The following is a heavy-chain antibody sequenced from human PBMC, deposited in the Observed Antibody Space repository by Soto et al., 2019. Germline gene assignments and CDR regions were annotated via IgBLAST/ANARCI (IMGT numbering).Heavy chain of an antibody. CDR2: LWDDGGHK. Sequence: QGQLVEAGGGVVQPGRSLSLSCAAPGFTINTYGMHWVREAPGKGLEWGAVLWDDGGHKYYADSTRGRVTVSRDNSKSTVYLQINSLRADDTAVYYCAKDQENGNYDTTRPTHCWGQGTLVSVSS. CDR1: GFTINTYG. V-gene: IGHV3-33*06. D-gene: IGHD4-4*01. J-gene: IGHJ4*02. CDR3: AKDQENGNYDTTRPTHC.